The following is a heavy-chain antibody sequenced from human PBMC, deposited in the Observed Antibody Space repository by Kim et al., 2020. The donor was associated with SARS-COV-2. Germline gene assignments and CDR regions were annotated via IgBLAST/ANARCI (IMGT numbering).Heavy chain of an antibody. CDR1: GGSFSGYY. CDR2: INHSGST. D-gene: IGHD3-10*01. CDR3: ARAPPASYYYGSGTSAAKRLRFDP. J-gene: IGHJ5*02. V-gene: IGHV4-34*01. Sequence: SETLSLTCAVYGGSFSGYYWSWIRQPPGKGLEWIGEINHSGSTNYNPSLKSRVTISVDTSKNQFSLKLSSVTAADTAVYYCARAPPASYYYGSGTSAAKRLRFDPWGQGTLVTVSS.